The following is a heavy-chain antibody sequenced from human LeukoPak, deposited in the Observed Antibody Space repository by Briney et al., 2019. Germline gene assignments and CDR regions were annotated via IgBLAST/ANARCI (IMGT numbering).Heavy chain of an antibody. J-gene: IGHJ4*02. CDR2: INHSGST. Sequence: SETLSLTXAVYGGSFRGYYWSWIRQPPGKGLEWIGEINHSGSTNYNPSLKSRVTISVDTSKNQFSLKLSSVTAADTAVYYCAREGRGSIRYWGQGTLVTVSS. V-gene: IGHV4-34*01. CDR3: AREGRGSIRY. D-gene: IGHD2-2*02. CDR1: GGSFRGYY.